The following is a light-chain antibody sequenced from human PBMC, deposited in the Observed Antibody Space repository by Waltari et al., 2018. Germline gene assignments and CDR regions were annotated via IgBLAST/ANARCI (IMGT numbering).Light chain of an antibody. CDR1: SSHTGGTY. V-gene: IGLV1-47*01. CDR3: AAWDDSLSGPWV. CDR2: RNN. Sequence: SVLPPPPSSYGTPGERLTICCSRRSSHTGGTYVYWAQQLPGTAPKLLIYRNNQRPSGVPDRFSGSKSGTSASLAISGLRSEDEADYYCAAWDDSLSGPWVFGGGTKLTVL. J-gene: IGLJ3*02.